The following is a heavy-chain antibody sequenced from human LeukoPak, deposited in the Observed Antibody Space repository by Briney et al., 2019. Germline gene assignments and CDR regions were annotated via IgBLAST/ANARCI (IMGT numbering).Heavy chain of an antibody. CDR3: TTDHRTIYGVVFPDY. D-gene: IGHD3-3*01. Sequence: GVSLSLSCAVSGFTFNNAWMSWVRQAPGKGLEWIGRINYKTNGGTADYAAPVQGRFTISRDDSKDTLYLQMNSLRAEDTAVYYCTTDHRTIYGVVFPDYWGQGTLVTVSS. CDR1: GFTFNNAW. CDR2: INYKTNGGTA. V-gene: IGHV3-15*01. J-gene: IGHJ4*02.